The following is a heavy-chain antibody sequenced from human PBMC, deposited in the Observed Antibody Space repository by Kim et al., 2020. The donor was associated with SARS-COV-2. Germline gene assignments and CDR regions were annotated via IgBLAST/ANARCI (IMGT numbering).Heavy chain of an antibody. CDR3: ARDFEGSESGAYYYYGMDV. D-gene: IGHD3-9*01. Sequence: GRFTISRDNAKNTLYLQRNSLRAEDTAVYYCARDFEGSESGAYYYYGMDVWGQGTTVTVSS. J-gene: IGHJ6*02. V-gene: IGHV3-53*01.